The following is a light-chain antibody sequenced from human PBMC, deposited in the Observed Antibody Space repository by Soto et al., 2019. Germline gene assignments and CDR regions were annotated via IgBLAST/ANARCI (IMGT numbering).Light chain of an antibody. CDR1: QVISTS. CDR2: AAS. CDR3: QQSYSTPIT. Sequence: DIKLNQSPSLLSPCKGESVSMTYRASQVISTSLAWYQQKPGKAPKLLIYAASSLQSGVPSRFSGSGSGTDFTLTISSLQPEDFATYHCQQSYSTPITFGQGTRLEIK. V-gene: IGKV1-39*01. J-gene: IGKJ5*01.